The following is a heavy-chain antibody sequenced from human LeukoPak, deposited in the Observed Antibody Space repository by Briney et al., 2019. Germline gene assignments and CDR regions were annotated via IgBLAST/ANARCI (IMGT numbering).Heavy chain of an antibody. Sequence: ASVTVSCTASGYTFTVYYMHWVRQAPGQGLEWMGWINPNSGGTNYAQKFQGRVTMTRDTAISTAYMELSRLRSDDTAVYYCAREGHDSDYCQHWGQGTLVSVCS. D-gene: IGHD2-21*02. CDR1: GYTFTVYY. V-gene: IGHV1-2*02. J-gene: IGHJ1*01. CDR3: AREGHDSDYCQH. CDR2: INPNSGGT.